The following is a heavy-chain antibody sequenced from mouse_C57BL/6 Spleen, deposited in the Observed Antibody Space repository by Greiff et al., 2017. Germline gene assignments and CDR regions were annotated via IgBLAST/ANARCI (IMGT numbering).Heavy chain of an antibody. CDR3: AKVGNYYAMDY. V-gene: IGHV2-5*01. J-gene: IGHJ4*01. CDR1: GFSLTSYG. Sequence: VMLVESGPGLVQPSQSLSITCTVSGFSLTSYGVHWVRQSPGKGLEWLGVIWRGGSTDYNAAVMSRLSITKDNSKSQVFFKMNSLQADDTAIYYCAKVGNYYAMDYWGQGTSVTVSS. CDR2: IWRGGST.